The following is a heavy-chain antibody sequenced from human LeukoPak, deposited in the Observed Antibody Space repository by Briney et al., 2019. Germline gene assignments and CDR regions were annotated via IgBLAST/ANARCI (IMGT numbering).Heavy chain of an antibody. D-gene: IGHD3-10*01. J-gene: IGHJ5*02. CDR2: IYPGDSDT. CDR1: GYSFTSYW. CDR3: ARRDYGSGKSVNWFDP. Sequence: GESLKISCKGSGYSFTSYWIGWVRQMPGKGLEWMGIIYPGDSDTRYSPSFQGQVTISADKSISTAYLQWSSLKASDTAMYYCARRDYGSGKSVNWFDPWGRGTLVTVSS. V-gene: IGHV5-51*01.